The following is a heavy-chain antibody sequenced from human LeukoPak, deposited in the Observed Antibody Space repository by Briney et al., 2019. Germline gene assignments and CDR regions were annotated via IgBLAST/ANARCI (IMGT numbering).Heavy chain of an antibody. CDR2: MNPNSGNT. CDR3: TRGSSGRRDN. D-gene: IGHD6-19*01. CDR1: GYTFTSCD. J-gene: IGHJ4*02. V-gene: IGHV1-8*02. Sequence: GASVKVSCKASGYTFTSCDITWKRKATGQGLERMGWMNPNSGNTGYGQSFQGRITMTRDISIGTAYMELSNLTSEDTAIYYCTRGSSGRRDNWGQGTLVTVSA.